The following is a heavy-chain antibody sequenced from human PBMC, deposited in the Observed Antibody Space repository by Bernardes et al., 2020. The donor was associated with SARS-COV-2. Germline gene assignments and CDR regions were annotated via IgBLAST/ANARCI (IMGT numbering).Heavy chain of an antibody. J-gene: IGHJ4*02. CDR1: GFSFRSSW. D-gene: IGHD6-13*01. CDR2: IRQDGLAQ. V-gene: IGHV3-7*03. CDR3: VKDAAGGMGDF. Sequence: GGSLRLSCVATGFSFRSSWMSWVRQAPGKGLEWVANIRQDGLAQYYVDSVKGRFTISRDNSKNSVYLQMNSLRAEDTAVYYCVKDAAGGMGDFWGQGTLVTVSS.